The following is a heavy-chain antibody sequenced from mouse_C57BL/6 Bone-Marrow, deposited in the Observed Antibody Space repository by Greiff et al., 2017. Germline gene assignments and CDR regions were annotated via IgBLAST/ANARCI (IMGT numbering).Heavy chain of an antibody. J-gene: IGHJ4*01. CDR1: GFTFTDYY. V-gene: IGHV7-3*01. CDR3: ARFPGGNYVAMDY. CDR2: IRNKANGYTT. Sequence: EVKLMESGGGLVQPGGSLSLSCAASGFTFTDYYMSWVRQPPGKALEWLGFIRNKANGYTTEYSASVKGRFTISRDNSQSILYLQMNALRADDSATYYCARFPGGNYVAMDYWGQGTSVTVSS. D-gene: IGHD2-1*01.